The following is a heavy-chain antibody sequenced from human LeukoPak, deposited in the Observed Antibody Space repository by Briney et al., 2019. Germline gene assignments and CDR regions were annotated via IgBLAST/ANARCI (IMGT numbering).Heavy chain of an antibody. CDR3: ARGDDSGYYDYFDY. J-gene: IGHJ4*02. D-gene: IGHD3-22*01. V-gene: IGHV3-53*01. CDR1: GFTFTSYS. Sequence: GGSLRLSCAASGFTFTSYSMNWVRQAPGKGLEWVSTIYTGGNTYYAASVKGRFTISRDFSKNTVFLHMNSLRAEDTAMYYCARGDDSGYYDYFDYWGQGALVTVSS. CDR2: IYTGGNT.